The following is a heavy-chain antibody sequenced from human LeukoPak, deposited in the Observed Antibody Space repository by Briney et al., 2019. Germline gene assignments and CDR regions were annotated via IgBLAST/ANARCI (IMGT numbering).Heavy chain of an antibody. CDR3: ARIGIAAERVDY. Sequence: SETLSLTGTVSGGSVSSGSYYWGWIRQPPGKGLEWIGYIYYSGSTHYNPSLKSRITISVDTSKNQFSLKLSSVTAADTAVYFCARIGIAAERVDYWGQGTLVTVSS. CDR1: GGSVSSGSYY. J-gene: IGHJ4*02. CDR2: IYYSGST. D-gene: IGHD6-13*01. V-gene: IGHV4-61*01.